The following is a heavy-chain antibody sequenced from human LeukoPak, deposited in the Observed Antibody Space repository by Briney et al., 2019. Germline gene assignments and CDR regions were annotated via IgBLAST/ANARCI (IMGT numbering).Heavy chain of an antibody. J-gene: IGHJ1*01. CDR1: GYTFTSYD. CDR3: AALRHSGSYQEYFQH. Sequence: ASVKVSCKASGYTFTSYDIHWVRQATGQGLEWIGWIVVGSGNTNYAQKFQERVTITRDMSTSTAYMELSSLRSEDTAVYYCAALRHSGSYQEYFQHWGQGTLVTVSS. D-gene: IGHD1-26*01. CDR2: IVVGSGNT. V-gene: IGHV1-58*02.